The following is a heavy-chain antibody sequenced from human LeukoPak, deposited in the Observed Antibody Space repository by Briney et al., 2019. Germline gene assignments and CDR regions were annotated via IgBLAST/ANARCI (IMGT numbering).Heavy chain of an antibody. V-gene: IGHV3-30-3*01. J-gene: IGHJ4*02. CDR2: ISYDGSNK. D-gene: IGHD1-26*01. CDR1: GFTFSSYA. CDR3: ARSASGSYPYYFDY. Sequence: GGSLRLSCAASGFTFSSYAMHWVRQAPGKGLEWVAVISYDGSNKYYADSVKGRFTISRDNSKNTLYLQMNSLRAEDTAVYYCARSASGSYPYYFDYWGQGTLVTVSS.